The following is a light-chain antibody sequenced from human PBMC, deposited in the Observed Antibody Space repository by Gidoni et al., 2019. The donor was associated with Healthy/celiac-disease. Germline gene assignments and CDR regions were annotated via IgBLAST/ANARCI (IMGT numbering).Light chain of an antibody. J-gene: IGKJ4*01. Sequence: DIQMTQSPSSLSASVGDRVTIPCRASQSISRYLNWYQQKPWKAPKLLIYAASSLQSGVPSRFSGSGSETDFTLTISRLQPEDVATYYCQQSYSTSFGGGTKVEIK. V-gene: IGKV1-39*01. CDR3: QQSYSTS. CDR1: QSISRY. CDR2: AAS.